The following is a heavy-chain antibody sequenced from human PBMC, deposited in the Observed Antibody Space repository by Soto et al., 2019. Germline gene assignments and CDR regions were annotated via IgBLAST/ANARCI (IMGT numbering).Heavy chain of an antibody. CDR3: ARDADSSGYYLGGMRDY. CDR2: INPSGGST. V-gene: IGHV1-46*01. Sequence: QVQLVQSGAGVKKPGASVKVSCKASGYTFTSYYMHWVRQAPGQGLEWMGIINPSGGSTSYAQKFQGRVTMTRDTSTSTVYMELSSLRSEDTAVYYCARDADSSGYYLGGMRDYWGQGTLVTVSS. D-gene: IGHD3-22*01. J-gene: IGHJ4*02. CDR1: GYTFTSYY.